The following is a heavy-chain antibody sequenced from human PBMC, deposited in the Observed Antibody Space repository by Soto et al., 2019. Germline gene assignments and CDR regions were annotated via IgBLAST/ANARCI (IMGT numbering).Heavy chain of an antibody. CDR2: IYYSGNT. D-gene: IGHD3-22*01. Sequence: SETLSLTCTVSGGSISSGAYYWGWIRQPPGETLEWIGSIYYSGNTYYNPSLKSRVVIFVDTSRNQFPLNMSSVTAADTALYYCARTGDDSGFSLDYWGQGTLVTVSS. V-gene: IGHV4-39*01. CDR1: GGSISSGAYY. J-gene: IGHJ4*02. CDR3: ARTGDDSGFSLDY.